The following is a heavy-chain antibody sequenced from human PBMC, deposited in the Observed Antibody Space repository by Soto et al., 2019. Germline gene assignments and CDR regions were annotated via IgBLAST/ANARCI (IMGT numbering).Heavy chain of an antibody. D-gene: IGHD3-10*01. Sequence: ASVKVSCKASGYTFTSYDINWVRQATGQGLEWMGWMNPNSGNTGYAQKFQGRVTMTRNTSISTAYMELSSLRSEDTAVYYCARGGYYYGSGTPALRDYWGQGTLVTV. V-gene: IGHV1-8*01. CDR2: MNPNSGNT. J-gene: IGHJ4*02. CDR1: GYTFTSYD. CDR3: ARGGYYYGSGTPALRDY.